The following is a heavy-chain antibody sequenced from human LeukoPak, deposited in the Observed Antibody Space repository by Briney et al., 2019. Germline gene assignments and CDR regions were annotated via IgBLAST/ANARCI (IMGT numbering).Heavy chain of an antibody. CDR3: AKDLDIGAAGYYFDY. J-gene: IGHJ4*02. D-gene: IGHD6-13*01. Sequence: GGPLRLSCAASGFTFSSYGMHWVRQAPGKGLEWVAVISYVGNNKYYADSVEGRFTISRDNSKNTLYLQMNSLRAEDTAVYYCAKDLDIGAAGYYFDYWGQGTLVTVSS. V-gene: IGHV3-30*18. CDR2: ISYVGNNK. CDR1: GFTFSSYG.